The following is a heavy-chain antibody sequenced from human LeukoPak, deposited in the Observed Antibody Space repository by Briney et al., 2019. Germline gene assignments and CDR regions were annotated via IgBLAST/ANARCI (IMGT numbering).Heavy chain of an antibody. V-gene: IGHV3-30-3*01. CDR3: ARDALRSIAEADPYYYYYYGMDG. CDR2: ISCDSSNI. Sequence: PGGSLRLSCAASGFTFSSYTMHWVRQAPGKGLEWVAFISCDSSNIYYADSVKGRFTISRDNSKNTLYLQMNSLRAEDTAVYYCARDALRSIAEADPYYYYYYGMDGWDQGTTVTVSS. CDR1: GFTFSSYT. D-gene: IGHD6-13*01. J-gene: IGHJ6*02.